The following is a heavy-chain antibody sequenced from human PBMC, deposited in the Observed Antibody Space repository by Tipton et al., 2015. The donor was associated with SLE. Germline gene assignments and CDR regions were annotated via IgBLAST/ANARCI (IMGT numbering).Heavy chain of an antibody. CDR3: ARELEYYYGSGSYSYWYFDL. Sequence: LRLSCTVSGGSISDDNYYWGWIRQPPGKGLEWIGSIYYSGSTYYHPSLKSRVTMSVDTSKNQFSLKLSSVTAADTAVYYCARELEYYYGSGSYSYWYFDLWGRGTLVTVSS. J-gene: IGHJ2*01. CDR1: GGSISDDNYY. V-gene: IGHV4-39*02. D-gene: IGHD3-10*01. CDR2: IYYSGST.